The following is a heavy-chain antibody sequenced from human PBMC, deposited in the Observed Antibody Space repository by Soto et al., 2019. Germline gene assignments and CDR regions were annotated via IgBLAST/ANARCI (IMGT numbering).Heavy chain of an antibody. V-gene: IGHV5-51*01. CDR3: ARVTKARIAAAGSVGDYYYYYGMDV. Sequence: GESLKISCKGSGYSFTSYWIGWVRQMPGKGLEWMGIIYPGDSDTRYSPSFQGQVTISAEKSISTAYLQWSSLKASDTAMYYCARVTKARIAAAGSVGDYYYYYGMDVWGQGTTVTVSS. CDR2: IYPGDSDT. CDR1: GYSFTSYW. D-gene: IGHD6-13*01. J-gene: IGHJ6*02.